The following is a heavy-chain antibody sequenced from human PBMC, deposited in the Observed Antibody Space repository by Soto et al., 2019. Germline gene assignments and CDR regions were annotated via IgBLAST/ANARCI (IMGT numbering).Heavy chain of an antibody. Sequence: EVQLLESGGGLVQPGGSLRLSCAASGFTFSSYAMSWVRQAPGKGLEWVSAISGSGGSTYYADSVKGRFTISRDNSKNTLYLKMNSLRAEDTAVYYCAKDHLDGPEGYDFWSGYYKYWGQGTLVTVSS. CDR3: AKDHLDGPEGYDFWSGYYKY. D-gene: IGHD3-3*01. V-gene: IGHV3-23*01. J-gene: IGHJ4*02. CDR1: GFTFSSYA. CDR2: ISGSGGST.